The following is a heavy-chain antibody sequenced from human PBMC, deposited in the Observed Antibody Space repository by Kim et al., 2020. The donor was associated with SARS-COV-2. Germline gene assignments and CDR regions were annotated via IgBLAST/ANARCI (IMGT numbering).Heavy chain of an antibody. Sequence: SETLSLTCAVYGGSFSGYYWSWIRQPPGKGLEWIGEINHSGSTNYNPSLKSRVTISVDTSKNQFSLKLSSVTAADTAVYYCARVFPRWQQLVRGYYYYGMDVWGQGTTVTVSS. CDR2: INHSGST. D-gene: IGHD6-13*01. CDR1: GGSFSGYY. CDR3: ARVFPRWQQLVRGYYYYGMDV. J-gene: IGHJ6*02. V-gene: IGHV4-34*01.